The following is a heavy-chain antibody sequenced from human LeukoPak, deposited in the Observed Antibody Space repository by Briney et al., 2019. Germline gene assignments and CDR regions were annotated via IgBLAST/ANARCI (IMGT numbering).Heavy chain of an antibody. J-gene: IGHJ4*02. CDR3: ARARAVAGSQYFDY. CDR1: GFTFRNYL. Sequence: PGGSLRLSCAASGFTFRNYLMNWVRQAPGKGLEWVSFISSTGGTIYYADSVKGRFTISRDNSKNTLYLQMNSLRAEDTAVYYCARARAVAGSQYFDYWGQGTLVTVSS. CDR2: ISSTGGTI. D-gene: IGHD6-19*01. V-gene: IGHV3-23*01.